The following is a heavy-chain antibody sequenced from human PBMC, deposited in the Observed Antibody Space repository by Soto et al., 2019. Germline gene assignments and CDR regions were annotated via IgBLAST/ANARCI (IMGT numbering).Heavy chain of an antibody. V-gene: IGHV3-21*01. CDR2: ISISSSYI. J-gene: IGHJ3*02. D-gene: IGHD4-17*01. CDR3: ARDHMTTVTQYAFDI. Sequence: PGGSLRFSCAASGFTFSSYGMNWVRQAPGKGLECVSSISISSSYIYYADSVKGRFTISRDNAKNSLYLQMNSLRAEDTAVYYCARDHMTTVTQYAFDIWGQGPMV. CDR1: GFTFSSYG.